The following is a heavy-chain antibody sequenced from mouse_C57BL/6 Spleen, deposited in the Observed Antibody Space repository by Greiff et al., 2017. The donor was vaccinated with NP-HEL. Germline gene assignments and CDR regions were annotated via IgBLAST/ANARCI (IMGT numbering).Heavy chain of an antibody. CDR2: IRNTANGYTT. V-gene: IGHV7-3*01. D-gene: IGHD1-1*01. J-gene: IGHJ2*01. CDR1: GFTFTDYY. CDR3: ARYYYGSSYLDY. Sequence: EVKLMESGGGLVQPGGSLSLSCAASGFTFTDYYMSWVRQPPGKALEWMGFIRNTANGYTTEYSASVKGRFTISRDNSQSILYLQMNALRAEDSATYYCARYYYGSSYLDYWGQGTTLTVSS.